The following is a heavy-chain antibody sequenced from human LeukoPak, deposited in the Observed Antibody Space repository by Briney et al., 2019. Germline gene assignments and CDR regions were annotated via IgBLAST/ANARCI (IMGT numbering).Heavy chain of an antibody. Sequence: GGSLRLSCAASGLTFSNAWMSWVRQAPGKGLEWVGRIKSKTDGGTTDYAAPVKGRFTISRDDSKNTLYLQMNSLKTEDTAVYYCTTDVGSGYYYYFDYWGQGTLVTVSS. D-gene: IGHD3-22*01. V-gene: IGHV3-15*01. CDR3: TTDVGSGYYYYFDY. J-gene: IGHJ4*02. CDR2: IKSKTDGGTT. CDR1: GLTFSNAW.